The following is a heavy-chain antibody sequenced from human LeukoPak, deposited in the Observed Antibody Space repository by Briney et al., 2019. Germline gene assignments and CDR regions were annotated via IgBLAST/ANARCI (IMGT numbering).Heavy chain of an antibody. CDR1: GFTFSSYW. J-gene: IGHJ6*03. D-gene: IGHD1-26*01. Sequence: GGSLRLSCAASGFTFSSYWMSWVRQAPGKGLEWVANIKQGGSEIYYVDSVKGRFTISRDNAKHSLYPQMNSLSAEDTAVYYCARDSGSYSDYFYYMDVWGKGTTVTISS. CDR3: ARDSGSYSDYFYYMDV. V-gene: IGHV3-7*01. CDR2: IKQGGSEI.